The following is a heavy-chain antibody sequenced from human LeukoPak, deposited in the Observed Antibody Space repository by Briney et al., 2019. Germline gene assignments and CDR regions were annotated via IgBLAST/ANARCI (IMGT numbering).Heavy chain of an antibody. V-gene: IGHV1-69*05. CDR3: ARSYDFWSGTFTLDY. Sequence: ASVKVSWKASGGTFSSYAISWVRQAPGQGLEWMGGIIPIFGTANYAQKIQGRVTITTDESTSTAYIERSSPRSEDTAVYYCARSYDFWSGTFTLDYWDQGTLVTVSS. J-gene: IGHJ4*02. CDR2: IIPIFGTA. D-gene: IGHD3-3*01. CDR1: GGTFSSYA.